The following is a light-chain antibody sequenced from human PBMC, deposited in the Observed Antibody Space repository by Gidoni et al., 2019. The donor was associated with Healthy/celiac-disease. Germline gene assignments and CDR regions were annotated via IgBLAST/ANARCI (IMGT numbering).Light chain of an antibody. CDR1: QSVSSN. CDR2: GAS. Sequence: EIVMTQTPATLSVSPGAGATLPCRASQSVSSNLAWYQQKPGQAPRLLIYGASTRATGIPARFSGSGSGTEFTLTISSLQSEDFAVYYCQQYNNWPRTFGQGTKVEIK. V-gene: IGKV3-15*01. J-gene: IGKJ1*01. CDR3: QQYNNWPRT.